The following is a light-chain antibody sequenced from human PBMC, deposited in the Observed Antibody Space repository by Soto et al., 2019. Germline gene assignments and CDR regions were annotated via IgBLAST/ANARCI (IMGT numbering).Light chain of an antibody. CDR1: SIGSKS. CDR3: QVWETSSGHQAI. CDR2: YDS. V-gene: IGLV3-21*01. Sequence: SYELTQSPSVSVAPGKTATITCGGNSIGSKSVHWYQQMPGQAPVLVISYDSDRPSGIPERFSGSNSGNTATLTISRVEPGDEADYYCQVWETSSGHQAIFGAGTKVTVL. J-gene: IGLJ2*01.